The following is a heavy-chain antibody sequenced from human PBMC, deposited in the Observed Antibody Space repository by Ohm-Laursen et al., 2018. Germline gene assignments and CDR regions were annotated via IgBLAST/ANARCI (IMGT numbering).Heavy chain of an antibody. CDR2: IWYDGNNK. CDR1: GFTFSDYY. Sequence: SLRLSCTASGFTFSDYYMSWIRQAPGKGLEWVAVIWYDGNNKYYADSVKGRFTISRDNSKNTLYLQMNSLRAEDTAVYHCASCSSTSCYTDSGMDVWGQGTTVTVSS. J-gene: IGHJ6*02. D-gene: IGHD2-2*02. CDR3: ASCSSTSCYTDSGMDV. V-gene: IGHV3-33*08.